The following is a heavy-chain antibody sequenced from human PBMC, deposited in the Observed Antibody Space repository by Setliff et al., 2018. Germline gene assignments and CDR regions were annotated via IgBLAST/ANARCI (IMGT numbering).Heavy chain of an antibody. Sequence: GASVKVSCKSSGYTFTSYGVGWVRQAPGQGLEWMGWISAYNGFIIYAQMFQGRVIMTTDTSTSTAYMELRSLRSDDTAVYYCARDRPMVVVADNLALFDYWGQGTLVTVSS. CDR3: ARDRPMVVVADNLALFDY. CDR1: GYTFTSYG. CDR2: ISAYNGFI. V-gene: IGHV1-18*01. D-gene: IGHD2-15*01. J-gene: IGHJ4*02.